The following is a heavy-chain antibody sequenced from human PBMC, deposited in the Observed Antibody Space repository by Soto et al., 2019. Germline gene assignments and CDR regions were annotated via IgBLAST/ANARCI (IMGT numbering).Heavy chain of an antibody. CDR2: IIPIFGTA. V-gene: IGHV1-69*06. CDR1: GGTFSSYA. J-gene: IGHJ6*02. D-gene: IGHD3-22*01. CDR3: AGHYPMIVVVIHLDYYGMDV. Sequence: SVKVSCKASGGTFSSYAISWVRQAPGQGLEWMGGIIPIFGTANYAQKFLGRVTITADKSTSTAYLGLSSLRYDDTAVYYCAGHYPMIVVVIHLDYYGMDVWGQGTTVTVS.